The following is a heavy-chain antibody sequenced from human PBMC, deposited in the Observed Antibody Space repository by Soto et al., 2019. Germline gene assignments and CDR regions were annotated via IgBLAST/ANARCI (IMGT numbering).Heavy chain of an antibody. Sequence: GESLKISCKGSGYSVTSYWISCVRQMPGKGLEWMGRIDPSDSYTNYRPSFQGHVTISADKSISTAYLQWSSLKASDTAMYYCARLVSHDFWSGHNYRYDGMEVWGQGTTVTGSS. J-gene: IGHJ6*02. D-gene: IGHD3-3*01. V-gene: IGHV5-10-1*01. CDR1: GYSVTSYW. CDR3: ARLVSHDFWSGHNYRYDGMEV. CDR2: IDPSDSYT.